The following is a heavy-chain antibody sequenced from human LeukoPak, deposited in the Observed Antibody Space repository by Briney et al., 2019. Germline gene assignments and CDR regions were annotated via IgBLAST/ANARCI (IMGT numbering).Heavy chain of an antibody. Sequence: ASVKVSCKVSGYTLTELSMHWVRQAPGKGLEWMGGFDPEDGETIYAQKFQGRVTMTRNTSISTAYMELSSLRSEDTAVYYCARFPPGYSSSWYYYYYYGMDVWGQGTTVTVSS. J-gene: IGHJ6*02. D-gene: IGHD6-13*01. CDR3: ARFPPGYSSSWYYYYYYGMDV. V-gene: IGHV1-24*01. CDR2: FDPEDGET. CDR1: GYTLTELS.